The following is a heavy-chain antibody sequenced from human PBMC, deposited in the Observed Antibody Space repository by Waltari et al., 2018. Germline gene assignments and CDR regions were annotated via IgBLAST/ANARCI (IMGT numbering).Heavy chain of an antibody. CDR1: GFTVSSNY. D-gene: IGHD6-6*01. Sequence: EVQLVESGGGLIQPGGSLRLSCAASGFTVSSNYMSWVRQAPGKGLELVSVIYSGGSTYYADSVKGRFTITRDNSKNTLYLQMNSLRAEDTAVYYCARYIAARLYYFDYWGQGTLVTVSS. CDR3: ARYIAARLYYFDY. CDR2: IYSGGST. V-gene: IGHV3-53*01. J-gene: IGHJ4*02.